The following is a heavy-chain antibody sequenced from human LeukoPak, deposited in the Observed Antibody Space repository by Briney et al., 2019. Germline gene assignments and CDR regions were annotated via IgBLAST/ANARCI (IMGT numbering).Heavy chain of an antibody. J-gene: IGHJ4*02. D-gene: IGHD3-22*01. CDR2: INSDGSST. Sequence: GGSLRLSCAPSGFTFSSHWMLYVRPATGRGRVWVSRINSDGSSTSYADSVKGRFTISRDNAKNTLYLQMNSLRAEDTAVYYCARASHYYDSSGYYYFWGQGTLVTVSS. V-gene: IGHV3-74*01. CDR3: ARASHYYDSSGYYYF. CDR1: GFTFSSHW.